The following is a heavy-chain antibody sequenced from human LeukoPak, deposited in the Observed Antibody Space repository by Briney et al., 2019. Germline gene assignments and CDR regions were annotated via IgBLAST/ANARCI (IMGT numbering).Heavy chain of an antibody. J-gene: IGHJ4*02. CDR2: INHSGST. CDR1: GGSFSGYY. V-gene: IGHV4-34*01. Sequence: PSETLSLTCAVYGGSFSGYYWSWIRQPPGKGLEWIGEINHSGSTNYNPSLKSRVTISVDTSKNQFSLKLSSVTAADTAVYYCARLDDSSGSTLDYWGQGTLVTVSS. CDR3: ARLDDSSGSTLDY. D-gene: IGHD3-22*01.